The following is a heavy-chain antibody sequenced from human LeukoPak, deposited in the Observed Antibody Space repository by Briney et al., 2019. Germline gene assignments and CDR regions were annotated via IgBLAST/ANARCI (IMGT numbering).Heavy chain of an antibody. Sequence: SETLSLTCAVYGGSFSGYYWSWIRQPPGKGLEWIGYIYTSGSTNYNPSLKSRVTMSVDTSKNQFSLKLSSVTAADTAVYYCARAGRRSLSGSYYFDYWGQGTLVTVSS. V-gene: IGHV4-4*08. CDR3: ARAGRRSLSGSYYFDY. CDR1: GGSFSGYY. D-gene: IGHD3-10*01. CDR2: IYTSGST. J-gene: IGHJ4*02.